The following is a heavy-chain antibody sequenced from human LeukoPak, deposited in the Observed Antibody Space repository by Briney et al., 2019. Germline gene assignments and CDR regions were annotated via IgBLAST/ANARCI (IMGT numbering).Heavy chain of an antibody. D-gene: IGHD3-16*02. Sequence: PGGSLRLSCAASGFTFSDYYMSWIRQAPGKGLEWVSYISSSGSTIYYADSVKGRFTISRDNAKNSLYLQMNTLTAEDTAVYYCARRIWGSYRYWVLDYWGQGTLVTVPS. J-gene: IGHJ4*02. CDR2: ISSSGSTI. CDR1: GFTFSDYY. V-gene: IGHV3-11*04. CDR3: ARRIWGSYRYWVLDY.